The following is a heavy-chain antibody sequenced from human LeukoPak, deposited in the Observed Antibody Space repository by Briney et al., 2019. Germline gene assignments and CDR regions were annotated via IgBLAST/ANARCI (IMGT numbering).Heavy chain of an antibody. Sequence: PGGSLRLSCAASGFTFSSYAMSWVRQAPGKGLEWVSAIRGSGGSTYYADSVKGRFTISRDNSKNTLYLQMNSLRAEDTAVYYCAKDMVRGVNIYPNWFDPWGQGTLVTVSS. CDR1: GFTFSSYA. J-gene: IGHJ5*02. CDR2: IRGSGGST. CDR3: AKDMVRGVNIYPNWFDP. V-gene: IGHV3-23*01. D-gene: IGHD3-10*01.